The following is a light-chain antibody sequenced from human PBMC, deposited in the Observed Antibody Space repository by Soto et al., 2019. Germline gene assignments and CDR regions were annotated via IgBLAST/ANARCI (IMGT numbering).Light chain of an antibody. V-gene: IGLV2-8*01. CDR3: SSYAGSDNFV. J-gene: IGLJ1*01. CDR1: SSDVGGYNY. CDR2: EVN. Sequence: QSVLTQPPSASGSPGQSVTISCTGTSSDVGGYNYVSWYQQHPGKAPKLMIYEVNKRPSGVPDRFSGSKSGNSAPLTVSGLQAEDEADYYCSSYAGSDNFVFGTGTKVTVL.